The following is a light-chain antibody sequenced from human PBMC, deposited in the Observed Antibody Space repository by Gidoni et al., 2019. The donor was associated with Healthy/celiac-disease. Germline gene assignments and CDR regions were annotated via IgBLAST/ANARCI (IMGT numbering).Light chain of an antibody. Sequence: IVCTQSPATLSLSPGERATLACRASQSVSSYLAWYQQKPGQAPRLLIYAASNRATGIPARFSGSGSGTDFTLTISSLEPEDFAAYYCQQRSNCPLTFGGGTKVEIK. CDR2: AAS. CDR3: QQRSNCPLT. V-gene: IGKV3-11*01. J-gene: IGKJ4*01. CDR1: QSVSSY.